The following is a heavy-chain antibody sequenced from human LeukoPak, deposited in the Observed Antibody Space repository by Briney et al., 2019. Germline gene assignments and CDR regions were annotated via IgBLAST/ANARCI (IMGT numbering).Heavy chain of an antibody. D-gene: IGHD3-3*01. CDR1: GFTFSSYS. Sequence: GGSLRLSCAASGFTFSSYSMNWVRQAPGKGLEWVSSISSSSSYIYYADSVKGRFTISRDNAKNSLYLQMNSLRAEDTAVYYCAREEHNYDFWSGHDYWAREPWSPSPQ. J-gene: IGHJ4*02. CDR3: AREEHNYDFWSGHDY. CDR2: ISSSSSYI. V-gene: IGHV3-21*01.